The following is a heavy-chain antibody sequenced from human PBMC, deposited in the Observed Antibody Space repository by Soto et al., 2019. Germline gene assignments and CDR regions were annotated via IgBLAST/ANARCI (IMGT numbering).Heavy chain of an antibody. Sequence: EVQLVESGGGLVQPGGSLRLSCAASGFIFSSNWMHWVRRVPGSGLVWVSRINTDGTEIDYVDSVKGRFTFSRYTATNTFYLHMNSLRVEDTAVYYCARDGEGCWGQGNLVTVSS. V-gene: IGHV3-74*01. D-gene: IGHD2-21*01. CDR3: ARDGEGC. CDR1: GFIFSSNW. J-gene: IGHJ4*02. CDR2: INTDGTEI.